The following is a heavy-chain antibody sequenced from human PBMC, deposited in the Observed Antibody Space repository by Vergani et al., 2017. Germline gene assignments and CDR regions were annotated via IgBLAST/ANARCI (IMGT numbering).Heavy chain of an antibody. V-gene: IGHV2-70*01. Sequence: QVTLRESGPALVKPTQTLTLTCTFSGFSLSTSGMCVSWIRQPPGKALEWLASIDWDDDKYYSTSLKTRLTISKDTSKNQVVHTMTNIDPVDTATYYCARKPRNYYAFDIWGQGTMVTVSS. J-gene: IGHJ3*02. CDR3: ARKPRNYYAFDI. CDR1: GFSLSTSGMC. D-gene: IGHD1-7*01. CDR2: IDWDDDK.